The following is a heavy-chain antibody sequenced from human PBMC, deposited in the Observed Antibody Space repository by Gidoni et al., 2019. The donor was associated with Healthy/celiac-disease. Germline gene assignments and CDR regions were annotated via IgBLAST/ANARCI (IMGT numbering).Heavy chain of an antibody. D-gene: IGHD3-3*01. CDR2: ISGSGGST. CDR1: GVTLSSYA. Sequence: EVQLLESGGGWVQPGGSLRVSCAASGVTLSSYAMSWVRQAPGKGLEWVSAISGSGGSTYYADSVKGRFTISRDNSKKTLYLQMNSLRAEDTAVYYCAKGYDFWSGYTFDYWGQGTLVTVSS. V-gene: IGHV3-23*01. CDR3: AKGYDFWSGYTFDY. J-gene: IGHJ4*02.